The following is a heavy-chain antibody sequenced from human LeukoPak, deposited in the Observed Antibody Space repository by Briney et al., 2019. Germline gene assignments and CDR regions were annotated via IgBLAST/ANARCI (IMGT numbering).Heavy chain of an antibody. Sequence: GGSLRLSCAASGFTFSSYSMNWVRQAPGKGLEWVSSISSSSSYIYYADSVKGRFTISRDNAKDSLYLQMNSLRAEDTAVYYCARDGDIVVVPAAIRYYYYGMDVWGKGTTVTVSS. V-gene: IGHV3-21*01. J-gene: IGHJ6*04. D-gene: IGHD2-2*01. CDR3: ARDGDIVVVPAAIRYYYYGMDV. CDR2: ISSSSSYI. CDR1: GFTFSSYS.